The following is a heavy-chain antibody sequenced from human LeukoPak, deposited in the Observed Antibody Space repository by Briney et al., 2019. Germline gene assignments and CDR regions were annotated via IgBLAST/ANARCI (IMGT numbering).Heavy chain of an antibody. J-gene: IGHJ3*02. V-gene: IGHV4-4*02. CDR2: IYHSGST. Sequence: SETLSLTCAVSGGSISSSNWWSWVRQPPGKGLEWIGEIYHSGSTNYNPSLKSRVTISVDRSKNQFSLKLSSVTAADTAVYYCARYVVVITKAFDIWGQGTMVTVSS. D-gene: IGHD3-22*01. CDR1: GGSISSSNW. CDR3: ARYVVVITKAFDI.